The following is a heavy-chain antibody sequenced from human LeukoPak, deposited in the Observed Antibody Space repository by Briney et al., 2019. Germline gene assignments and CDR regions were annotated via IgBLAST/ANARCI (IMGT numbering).Heavy chain of an antibody. CDR2: INPNSGGT. Sequence: SVKVSCQASGYTFTGYYMHWVGQAPGQGLEWMGWINPNSGGTNYAQKFQDRVTMTRDTSISTAYMELSRLRSDDTAVYYCAATMVRGSYFDYWGQGTLVTVSS. J-gene: IGHJ4*02. CDR3: AATMVRGSYFDY. D-gene: IGHD3-10*01. CDR1: GYTFTGYY. V-gene: IGHV1-2*02.